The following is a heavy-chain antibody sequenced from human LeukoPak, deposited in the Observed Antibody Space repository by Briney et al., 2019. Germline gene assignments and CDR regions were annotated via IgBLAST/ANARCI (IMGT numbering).Heavy chain of an antibody. CDR2: INHSGST. Sequence: PSETLSLTCAVYGGSFGGYYWSWIRQPPGKGLEWIGEINHSGSTNYNPSLKSRVTISVDTSKNQFSLKLSSVTAADTAVYYCARIVAGWFDPWGQGTLVTVSS. J-gene: IGHJ5*02. D-gene: IGHD5-12*01. CDR3: ARIVAGWFDP. V-gene: IGHV4-34*01. CDR1: GGSFGGYY.